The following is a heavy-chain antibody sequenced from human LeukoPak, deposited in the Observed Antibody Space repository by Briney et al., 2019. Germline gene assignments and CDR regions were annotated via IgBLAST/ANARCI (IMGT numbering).Heavy chain of an antibody. V-gene: IGHV1-69*13. J-gene: IGHJ6*02. D-gene: IGHD2-2*02. CDR1: GGTFSSYA. Sequence: SVKVSCKASGGTFSSYAISWVRQAPGQGLEWMGGIIPIFGTANYAQKCQGRVTITADESTSTAYMELSSLRSEDTAVYYCARPPVDIVVVPAAILPQYYYYGMDVWGQGTTVTVSS. CDR2: IIPIFGTA. CDR3: ARPPVDIVVVPAAILPQYYYYGMDV.